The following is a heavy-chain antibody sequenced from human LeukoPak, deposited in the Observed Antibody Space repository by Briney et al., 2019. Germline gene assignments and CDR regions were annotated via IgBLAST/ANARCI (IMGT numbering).Heavy chain of an antibody. Sequence: ASVKVSCKASGYTFTSYYMHWVRQAPGQGLEWMGWINPNSGGTNYAQKFQGRVTMTEDTSTDTAYMELSSLRSEDTAVYYCVIGNYTSGWDDAFDIWGQGTMVTVSS. J-gene: IGHJ3*02. CDR3: VIGNYTSGWDDAFDI. CDR2: INPNSGGT. CDR1: GYTFTSYY. D-gene: IGHD6-19*01. V-gene: IGHV1-2*02.